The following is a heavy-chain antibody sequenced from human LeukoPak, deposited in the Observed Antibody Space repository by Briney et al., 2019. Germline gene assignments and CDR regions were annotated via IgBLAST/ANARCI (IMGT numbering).Heavy chain of an antibody. D-gene: IGHD3-22*01. V-gene: IGHV1-69*13. CDR2: IIPIFGTA. J-gene: IGHJ4*02. CDR3: ARARKYYYDSSGYYYFDY. CDR1: GGTFSSYA. Sequence: SVNVSCKASGGTFSSYAISWVRQAPGQGLEWMGGIIPIFGTANYAQKFQGRVTITADESTSTAYMELSSLRSEDTAVYYCARARKYYYDSSGYYYFDYWGQGTLVTVSS.